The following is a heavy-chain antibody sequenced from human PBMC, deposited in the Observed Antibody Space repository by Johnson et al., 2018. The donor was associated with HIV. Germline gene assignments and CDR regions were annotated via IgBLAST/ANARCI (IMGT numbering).Heavy chain of an antibody. J-gene: IGHJ3*02. D-gene: IGHD6-13*01. CDR3: AKEAAAGYNAFDI. CDR2: ISSSGNTI. Sequence: QVQLVESGGGLIQPGGSLRLSCAAPGFTVSSNYMSWVRQAPGKGLEWVSYISSSGNTIYSADSVKGRFTISRDNAKNSLYLQMNSLRVEDTALYYCAKEAAAGYNAFDIWGQGTMVTVS. CDR1: GFTVSSNY. V-gene: IGHV3-11*01.